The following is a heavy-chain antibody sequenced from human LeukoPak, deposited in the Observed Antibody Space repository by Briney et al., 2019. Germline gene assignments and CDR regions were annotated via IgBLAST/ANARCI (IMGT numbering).Heavy chain of an antibody. V-gene: IGHV3-7*03. D-gene: IGHD6-13*01. CDR2: INQDGTEK. Sequence: GGSLRLSCAASGFTFITYWMSWVRQAPGKGLEWVANINQDGTEKYYVDSVKGRFTISRDNAKNSLYLQMNSLRAEDMALYYCAKDKGAGYSSSWYESWGQGTLVTVSS. CDR3: AKDKGAGYSSSWYES. J-gene: IGHJ4*02. CDR1: GFTFITYW.